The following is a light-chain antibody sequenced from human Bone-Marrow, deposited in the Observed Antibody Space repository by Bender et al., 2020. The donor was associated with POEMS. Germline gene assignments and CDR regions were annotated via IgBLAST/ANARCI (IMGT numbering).Light chain of an antibody. CDR2: EVT. J-gene: IGLJ3*02. V-gene: IGLV2-14*01. CDR3: SSYTSGSTLGV. CDR1: STDVGGYNF. Sequence: QSALTQPASVSGSPGQSITVSCTGTSTDVGGYNFVSWFQQHPGKAPKLIIYEVTKRPSGVSNRFSGSKSGNTASLTISGLLAEDEATYYCSSYTSGSTLGVFGGGTKLTVL.